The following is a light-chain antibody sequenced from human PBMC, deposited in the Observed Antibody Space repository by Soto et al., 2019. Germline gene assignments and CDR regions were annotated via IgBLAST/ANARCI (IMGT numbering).Light chain of an antibody. Sequence: QSVLPQPASVSGSPVQSITISCTGNSSDVGGYNYVSWYQQHPGKAPKFIIYDVSNRPSGVSNRFSGSKSGNTASLTISGLQAEDEADYYCSSYTTSNTRQIVFGTGTKSPS. CDR3: SSYTTSNTRQIV. V-gene: IGLV2-14*01. CDR1: SSDVGGYNY. CDR2: DVS. J-gene: IGLJ1*01.